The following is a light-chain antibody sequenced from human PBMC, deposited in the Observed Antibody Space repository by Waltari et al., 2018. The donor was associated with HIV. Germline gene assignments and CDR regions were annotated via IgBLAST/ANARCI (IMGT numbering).Light chain of an antibody. V-gene: IGKV4-1*01. J-gene: IGKJ1*01. CDR3: QQYYSTPRT. CDR1: QSVLYSSNKKKY. CDR2: WAS. Sequence: DIVMTQSPDSLAVSLGERATINCKPSQSVLYSSNKKKYLAWYQQKPGQSPRLLIYWASTREFGVPDRFTGSGSGTDFTRTSSSLQAEDVAVYYCQQYYSTPRTFGPGTKVEIK.